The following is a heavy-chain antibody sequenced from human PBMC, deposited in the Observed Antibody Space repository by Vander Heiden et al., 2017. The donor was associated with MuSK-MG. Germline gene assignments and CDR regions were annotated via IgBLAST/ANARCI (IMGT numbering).Heavy chain of an antibody. D-gene: IGHD3-3*01. Sequence: QVQLQESGPGLVKPSETLSLTCTVSGGPISSYYWSWIRQPPGKGLEWIGCIYYSRSTNYNPSLKSRVTTSVDTSKNQFSPKRSSVTAADTAVYYCARSYYDFWSGYPYYYYYYMDVWGKGTTVTVSS. CDR3: ARSYYDFWSGYPYYYYYYMDV. J-gene: IGHJ6*03. CDR2: IYYSRST. V-gene: IGHV4-59*01. CDR1: GGPISSYY.